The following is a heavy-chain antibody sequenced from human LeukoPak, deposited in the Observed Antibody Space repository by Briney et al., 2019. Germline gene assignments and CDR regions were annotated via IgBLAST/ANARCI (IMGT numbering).Heavy chain of an antibody. J-gene: IGHJ1*01. CDR1: GFIFSSYT. Sequence: PGGSLRLSCAASGFIFSSYTMHWVRQAPGKGLEYVSAISSSGGSTYYVNSVKGRFTISRDNSKNTLYLQMGSLRAEDMAVYYCARRGSYSAEYFRHWGQGTLVTVSS. D-gene: IGHD1-26*01. CDR3: ARRGSYSAEYFRH. V-gene: IGHV3-64*01. CDR2: ISSSGGST.